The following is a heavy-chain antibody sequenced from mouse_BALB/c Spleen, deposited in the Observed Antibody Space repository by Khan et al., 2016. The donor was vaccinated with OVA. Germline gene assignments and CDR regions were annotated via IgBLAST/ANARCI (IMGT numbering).Heavy chain of an antibody. J-gene: IGHJ1*01. V-gene: IGHV1S56*01. CDR2: IYPGDGRT. CDR3: SISYYGSFWYFDV. CDR1: GYTFRTYY. Sequence: QVRLQQSGPELVKPGASVKMSCKASGYTFRTYYIHWVKQRPGQGLEWIGWIYPGDGRTKYNEKFKDKTTLTADKSPSAAYMLLSSLTSEDSAIFFWSISYYGSFWYFDVWGAGTTVTVSS. D-gene: IGHD1-1*01.